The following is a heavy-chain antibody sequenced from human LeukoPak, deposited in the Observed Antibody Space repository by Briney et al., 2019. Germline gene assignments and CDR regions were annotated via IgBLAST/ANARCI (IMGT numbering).Heavy chain of an antibody. Sequence: SETLSLTCTVSGCSISSYYWSWIRQPPGKGLEWIGYIYYSGSTNCNPSLKSRVTISVDTSKNQFSLKLSSVTAADTAVYYCARNLGFDYWGQGTLVTVSS. CDR1: GCSISSYY. CDR3: ARNLGFDY. CDR2: IYYSGST. D-gene: IGHD1-26*01. V-gene: IGHV4-59*01. J-gene: IGHJ4*02.